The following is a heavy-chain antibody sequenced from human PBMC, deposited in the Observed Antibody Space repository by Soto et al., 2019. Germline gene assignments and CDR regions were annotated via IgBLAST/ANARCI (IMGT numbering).Heavy chain of an antibody. CDR1: GYSFTSYW. J-gene: IGHJ6*02. D-gene: IGHD3-16*02. CDR2: IYPGDSDT. CDR3: VRVAIASGGVIAVTYALDV. V-gene: IGHV5-51*01. Sequence: GESLKISCKGSGYSFTSYWIGWVRQMPGKSLEWMGIIYPGDSDTRYSPSFQGQVTISADKSISTAYLQMNSLRDEDTAVYYCVRVAIASGGVIAVTYALDVWGQGTTVTVSS.